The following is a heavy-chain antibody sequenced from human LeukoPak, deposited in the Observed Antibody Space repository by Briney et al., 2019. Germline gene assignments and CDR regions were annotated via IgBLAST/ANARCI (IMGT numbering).Heavy chain of an antibody. CDR2: IYYSGST. CDR1: GGSISSGGYS. D-gene: IGHD3-22*01. J-gene: IGHJ3*02. V-gene: IGHV4-39*01. Sequence: SETLSLTCAVSGGSISSGGYSWSWIRQPPGKGLEWIGSIYYSGSTYYNPSLKSRVTISVDTSKNQFSLKLSSVTAADTAVYYCARHYYDSSGYPMPGAFDIWGQGTMVTVSS. CDR3: ARHYYDSSGYPMPGAFDI.